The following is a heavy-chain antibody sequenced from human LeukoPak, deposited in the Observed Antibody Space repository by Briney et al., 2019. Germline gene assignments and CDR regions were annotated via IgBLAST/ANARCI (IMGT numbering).Heavy chain of an antibody. CDR3: ARVAAGIGFFQH. CDR1: GYSISTGYY. CDR2: IHHSGST. D-gene: IGHD6-13*01. Sequence: PSETLSLTCIVSGYSISTGYYWGWIRQPPGKGLEWIGNIHHSGSTYYNPSLKSRVTISVDTSKNQLSLKLSSVTAADTAVYYCARVAAGIGFFQHWGQGTLVTVSS. V-gene: IGHV4-38-2*02. J-gene: IGHJ1*01.